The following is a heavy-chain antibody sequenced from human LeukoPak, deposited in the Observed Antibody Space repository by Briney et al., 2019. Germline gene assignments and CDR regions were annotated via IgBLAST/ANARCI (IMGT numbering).Heavy chain of an antibody. CDR2: ISSSSSTI. CDR3: ARVRSAGGWTFDH. Sequence: GGSLRLSCAASGYTFSDYYMTWIRQAPGKGLEWISYISSSSSTIYYADSVKGRFTISRDNAKNSLYLQMNSLRAEDTAVYYCARVRSAGGWTFDHWGRGTLVTVSS. V-gene: IGHV3-11*01. CDR1: GYTFSDYY. D-gene: IGHD3/OR15-3a*01. J-gene: IGHJ4*02.